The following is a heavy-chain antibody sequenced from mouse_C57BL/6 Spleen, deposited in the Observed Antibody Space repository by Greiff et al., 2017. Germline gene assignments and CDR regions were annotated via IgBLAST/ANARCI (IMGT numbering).Heavy chain of an antibody. V-gene: IGHV1-15*01. D-gene: IGHD2-1*01. CDR2: IDPETGGT. CDR3: TRGHYGNSFDY. CDR1: GYTFTDYE. Sequence: VQLQQSGAELVRPGASVTLSCKASGYTFTDYEMHWVKQTPVHGLEWIGAIDPETGGTAYNQKFKGKAILTADKSSSTAYMELRSQTSEDSAVYYCTRGHYGNSFDYWGQGTTLTVSS. J-gene: IGHJ2*01.